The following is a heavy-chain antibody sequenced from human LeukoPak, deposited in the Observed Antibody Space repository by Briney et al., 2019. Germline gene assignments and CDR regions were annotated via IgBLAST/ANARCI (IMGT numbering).Heavy chain of an antibody. CDR2: IRSKAHSYAT. D-gene: IGHD3-22*01. Sequence: PGGSLRLSCAASGFTFSGSAMHWVRQASGKGLEWVGRIRSKAHSYATAYAASVKGRFTISRDDSKNTAYLQMNSLKTEDTAVYYCTRRYNYDSSGYYYVRDAFDIWGQGTMVTVSS. CDR3: TRRYNYDSSGYYYVRDAFDI. J-gene: IGHJ3*02. CDR1: GFTFSGSA. V-gene: IGHV3-73*01.